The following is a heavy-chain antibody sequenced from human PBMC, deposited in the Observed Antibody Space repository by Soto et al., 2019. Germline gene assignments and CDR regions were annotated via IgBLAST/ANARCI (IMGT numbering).Heavy chain of an antibody. J-gene: IGHJ6*03. V-gene: IGHV6-1*01. CDR3: ARGDIAARDYYYYMDV. D-gene: IGHD6-6*01. CDR2: TYYRSKWYN. Sequence: SQTLSLTYAISLDSGSSNNATWNWIRQSPSRGLEWLGRTYYRSKWYNDYAVSVKSRITINPDTSKNQFSLQLNSVTPEDTAVYYCARGDIAARDYYYYMDVWGKGTTVTVSS. CDR1: LDSGSSNNAT.